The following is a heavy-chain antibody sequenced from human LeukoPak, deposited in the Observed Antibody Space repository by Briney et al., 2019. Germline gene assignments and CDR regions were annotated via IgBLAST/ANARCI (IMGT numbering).Heavy chain of an antibody. CDR3: ARDGSVDMGFGEANDY. V-gene: IGHV1-2*02. J-gene: IGHJ4*02. D-gene: IGHD3-10*01. CDR1: GGTFSSYA. Sequence: ASVKVSCKASGGTFSSYAISWVRQAPGQGLEWMGWINPNSGGTNYAQKFQGRVTMTRDTSISTAYMELSRLRSDDTAVYYCARDGSVDMGFGEANDYWGQGTLVTVSS. CDR2: INPNSGGT.